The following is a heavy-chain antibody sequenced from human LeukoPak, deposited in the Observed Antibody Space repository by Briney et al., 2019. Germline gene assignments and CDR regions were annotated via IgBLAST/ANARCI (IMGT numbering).Heavy chain of an antibody. CDR3: ARALRYCSSTSCYGSRMGIDY. CDR1: GYTFTSYY. Sequence: GASVTVSCTASGYTFTSYYMHWVRQAPGQGLEWMGIINPSGGSTSYAQKFQGRVTMTRDTSTSTVYMELSSLRSEDTAVYYCARALRYCSSTSCYGSRMGIDYWGQGTLVTASS. J-gene: IGHJ4*02. D-gene: IGHD2-2*01. V-gene: IGHV1-46*01. CDR2: INPSGGST.